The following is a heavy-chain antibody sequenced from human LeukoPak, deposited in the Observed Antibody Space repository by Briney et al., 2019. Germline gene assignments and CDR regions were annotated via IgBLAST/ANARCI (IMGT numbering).Heavy chain of an antibody. Sequence: SQTLSLTCAISGDSVSSNSAAWNWIRQSPSRGLEWLGRTYYRSKWYNDYAVSVKSRITINPDTSKNQFSLQLNSVTPEDTAVYYCARGIIPRQQVLFSVAAAGITVWFDPWGQGTLVTVSS. V-gene: IGHV6-1*01. J-gene: IGHJ5*02. D-gene: IGHD6-13*01. CDR2: TYYRSKWYN. CDR3: ARGIIPRQQVLFSVAAAGITVWFDP. CDR1: GDSVSSNSAA.